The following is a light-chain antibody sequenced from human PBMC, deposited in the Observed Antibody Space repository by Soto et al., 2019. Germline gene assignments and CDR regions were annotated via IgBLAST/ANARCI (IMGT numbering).Light chain of an antibody. CDR3: QQYYSFPRT. CDR1: QGISSY. V-gene: IGKV1-8*01. Sequence: AIRMTQSPSSLSASTGDRVTITCRASQGISSYLAWYQQKPGNAPKLLIYAASTVQSGVPSRFSGSGSGADFPLTSSGLEAEDFATYYCQQYYSFPRTFGQGTKVEIK. CDR2: AAS. J-gene: IGKJ1*01.